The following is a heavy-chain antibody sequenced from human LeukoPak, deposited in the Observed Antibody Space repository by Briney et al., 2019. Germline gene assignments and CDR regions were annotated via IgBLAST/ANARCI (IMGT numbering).Heavy chain of an antibody. CDR1: EFTFSNYA. D-gene: IGHD3-22*01. CDR2: ISGNAGST. Sequence: GSSLRLSCAAAEFTFSNYAMTGGHQAPEKRLEWGSSISGNAGSTYYASSVNDRTTISRDNSKNVLYLRMHSLTAEDTAIYYCAKDRHNFHENSGHYYRRDGDSWGQGNLVTVSS. CDR3: AKDRHNFHENSGHYYRRDGDS. V-gene: IGHV3-23*01. J-gene: IGHJ5*01.